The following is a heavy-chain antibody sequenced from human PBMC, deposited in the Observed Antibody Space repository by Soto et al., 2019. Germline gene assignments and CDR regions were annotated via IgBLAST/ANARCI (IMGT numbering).Heavy chain of an antibody. Sequence: GGSLRLSCAASGFTFSSYAMSWVRHAPGKGLEWVSAISGSGGSTYYADSVKGRFTISRDNSKDTLYLQMNSLRAEDTAVYYCPPLYYDFWSGLVVRHYYYGMDVWGQGTTVTVSS. V-gene: IGHV3-23*01. D-gene: IGHD3-3*01. CDR3: PPLYYDFWSGLVVRHYYYGMDV. J-gene: IGHJ6*02. CDR2: ISGSGGST. CDR1: GFTFSSYA.